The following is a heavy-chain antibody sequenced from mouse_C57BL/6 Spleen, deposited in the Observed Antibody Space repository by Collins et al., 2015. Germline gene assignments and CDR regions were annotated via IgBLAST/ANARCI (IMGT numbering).Heavy chain of an antibody. J-gene: IGHJ2*01. CDR2: IDPETGGT. Sequence: QLQQSGADLVRPGASVTLSCKASGYTFTDYEMHWVKQTPVHGLEWIGAIDPETGGTAYNQKFKGKAILTADKSSSTAYMELRSLTSEDSAVYYCTRREIYYYGSSPYYFDYWGQGTTLTVSS. V-gene: IGHV1-15*01. CDR1: GYTFTDYE. CDR3: TRREIYYYGSSPYYFDY. D-gene: IGHD1-1*01.